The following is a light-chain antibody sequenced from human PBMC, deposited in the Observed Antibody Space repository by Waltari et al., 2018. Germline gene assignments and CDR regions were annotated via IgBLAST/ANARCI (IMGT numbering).Light chain of an antibody. J-gene: IGLJ2*01. CDR1: SLSRYY. CDR2: GPD. Sequence: SSDLTQDPSLSVALGQTVRITCQGDSLSRYYASWYQQRPGQAPILVLYGPDNRPSGIPDRFSGSPSGSTASLTITGAQAEDEADYYCHSRETFSTRLFGGGTRLTV. CDR3: HSRETFSTRL. V-gene: IGLV3-19*01.